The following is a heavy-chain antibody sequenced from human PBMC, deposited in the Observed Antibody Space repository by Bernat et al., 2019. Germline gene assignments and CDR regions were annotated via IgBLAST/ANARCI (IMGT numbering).Heavy chain of an antibody. J-gene: IGHJ6*02. V-gene: IGHV1-69*12. D-gene: IGHD3-3*01. CDR1: GGTFSSYA. Sequence: QVQLVQSGAEVKKPGSSVKVSCKASGGTFSSYAISWVRQAPGQGLEWMGGIIPIFGTANYAQKFQGRVTITADEYTSTAYMELSSLRSEDTAVYYCARRSAWGTIFGVVNAFRYYYYGMDVWGQGTTVTVAS. CDR2: IIPIFGTA. CDR3: ARRSAWGTIFGVVNAFRYYYYGMDV.